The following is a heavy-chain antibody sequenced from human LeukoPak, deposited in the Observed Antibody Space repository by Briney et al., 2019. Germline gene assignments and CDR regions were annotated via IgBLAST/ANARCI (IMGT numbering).Heavy chain of an antibody. V-gene: IGHV3-66*01. CDR1: EFSVGSNY. CDR3: AKDRDYYGSGSYYGSPYYFDY. D-gene: IGHD3-10*01. CDR2: IYSGGST. J-gene: IGHJ4*02. Sequence: GGSLRLSCAASEFSVGSNYMTWVRQAPGKGLEWVSLIYSGGSTYYADSVKGRFTISRDNSKNTLYLQMNSLRAEDTAVYYCAKDRDYYGSGSYYGSPYYFDYWGQGTLVTVSS.